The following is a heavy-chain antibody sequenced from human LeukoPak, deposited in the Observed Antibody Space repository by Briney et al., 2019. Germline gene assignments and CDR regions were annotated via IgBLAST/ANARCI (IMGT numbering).Heavy chain of an antibody. CDR1: GYTFTSYG. Sequence: ASVKVSCKASGYTFTSYGISWARQAPGQGLEWMGWISAYNGNTNYAQKLQGRVTMTTDTSTSTAYMELRSLRSDDTAVYYCARDRSPSSEYYFDYWGQGTLVTVSS. V-gene: IGHV1-18*01. J-gene: IGHJ4*02. CDR3: ARDRSPSSEYYFDY. CDR2: ISAYNGNT.